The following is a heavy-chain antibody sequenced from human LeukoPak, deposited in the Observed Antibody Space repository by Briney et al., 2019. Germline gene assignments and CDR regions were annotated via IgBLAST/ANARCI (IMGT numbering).Heavy chain of an antibody. D-gene: IGHD1-26*01. V-gene: IGHV4-30-4*02. J-gene: IGHJ5*02. CDR2: IYYSGST. CDR1: GGSISSGDYY. CDR3: AREGAPRGIVGATGWFDP. Sequence: PSETLSLTCTVSGGSISSGDYYWSWIRQPPGKGLEWIGYIYYSGSTYYNPSLKSRVTISVDTSKNQFSLKLSSVTAADTAVYYCAREGAPRGIVGATGWFDPWGQGTLVTVSS.